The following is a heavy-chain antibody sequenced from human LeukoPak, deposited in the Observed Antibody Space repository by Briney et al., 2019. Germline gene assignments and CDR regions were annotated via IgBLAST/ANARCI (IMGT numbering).Heavy chain of an antibody. J-gene: IGHJ4*02. D-gene: IGHD1-26*01. CDR2: ISDSGGRT. CDR3: ARDLRIVSGSYLDY. V-gene: IGHV3-23*01. CDR1: GFTFSSYG. Sequence: GGSLRLSCAASGFTFSSYGMTWVRQAPGKGLEWVSAISDSGGRTFYADSVKGRFTSSRDNTKNSLYLQMNSLRAEDTAIYYCARDLRIVSGSYLDYWGQGTLATVSS.